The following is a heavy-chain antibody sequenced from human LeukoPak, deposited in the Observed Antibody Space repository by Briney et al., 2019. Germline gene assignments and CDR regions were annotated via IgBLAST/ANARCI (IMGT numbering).Heavy chain of an antibody. CDR3: AARGVVVVPAADGYYYYYMDV. V-gene: IGHV1-24*01. Sequence: ASVKVSCKVSGYTLTELSMHWVRQAPGKGLEWMGGFDPEDGETIYAQKFQGRVTMTEDTSTDTAYMELSGLRSEDTAVYYCAARGVVVVPAADGYYYYYMDVWGKGTTVTVSS. D-gene: IGHD2-2*01. CDR1: GYTLTELS. J-gene: IGHJ6*03. CDR2: FDPEDGET.